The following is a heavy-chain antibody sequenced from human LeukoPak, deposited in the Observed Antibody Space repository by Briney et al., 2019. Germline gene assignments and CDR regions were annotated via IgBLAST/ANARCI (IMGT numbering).Heavy chain of an antibody. Sequence: SETLSLTLTASGCSFSRYYWSWIRQPPGKGLEWIGYIYYSGSTKYKPSLKSRVTISVDTSKNQFSLKLSSVTAAETAVYYCARGRFLDAFDIWGQGTMVTVSS. J-gene: IGHJ3*02. CDR1: GCSFSRYY. V-gene: IGHV4-59*01. CDR2: IYYSGST. D-gene: IGHD3-3*01. CDR3: ARGRFLDAFDI.